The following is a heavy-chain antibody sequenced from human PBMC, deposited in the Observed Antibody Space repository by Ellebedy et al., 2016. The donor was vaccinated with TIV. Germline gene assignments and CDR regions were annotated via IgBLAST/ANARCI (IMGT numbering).Heavy chain of an antibody. J-gene: IGHJ4*02. CDR3: ARTYYYDSSGYYLAY. V-gene: IGHV3-7*03. CDR1: GFTFNSYA. Sequence: GESLKISCAASGFTFNSYAMHWVRQAPGKGLEWVANIKQDGSEKYYVDSVKGRFTISRDNAKNSMYLQMNSLRAEDTAVYYCARTYYYDSSGYYLAYWGQGTLVTVSS. D-gene: IGHD3-22*01. CDR2: IKQDGSEK.